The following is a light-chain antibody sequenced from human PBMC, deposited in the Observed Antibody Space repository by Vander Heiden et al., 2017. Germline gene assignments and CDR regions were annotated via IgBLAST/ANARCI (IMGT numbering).Light chain of an antibody. CDR1: QSVLYSSNNKNY. V-gene: IGKV4-1*01. J-gene: IGKJ1*01. CDR2: WAS. CDR3: QQYYSTPRT. Sequence: DLVLTPSPDSLAVSLGERATINCKSSQSVLYSSNNKNYLAWYQQKPGQPPKLLIYWASTRESGVPDRFSGSGSGTDFTLTISSLQAEDVAVYYCQQYYSTPRTFGQGTKVEIK.